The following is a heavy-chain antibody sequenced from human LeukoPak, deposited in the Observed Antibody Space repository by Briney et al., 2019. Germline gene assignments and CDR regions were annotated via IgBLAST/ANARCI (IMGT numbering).Heavy chain of an antibody. D-gene: IGHD1-1*01. CDR2: IYYSGST. Sequence: SETLSLTCTVSGGSISSYYWSWIRQPPGKGLEWIGYIYYSGSTNYNPSLKSRVTISIDTSKNQFSLKVISVTAADTAVYYCARHGLEPTSFYYYMDVWGKGTTVTVSS. CDR3: ARHGLEPTSFYYYMDV. V-gene: IGHV4-59*08. J-gene: IGHJ6*03. CDR1: GGSISSYY.